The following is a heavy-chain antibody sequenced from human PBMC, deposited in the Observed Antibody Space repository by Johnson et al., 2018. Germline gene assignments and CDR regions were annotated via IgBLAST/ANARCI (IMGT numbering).Heavy chain of an antibody. Sequence: QVQLVESGGGVVQXGRSXRLXCAASGFTFSNYGMHWVRQAPGKGLEWVAVIWYDGSNKNYADSVKGRFTISRDNSKNTLYLQMNSLRVEDTAVYYCARATGSYGDVYYYGMDAWGQGTTVTVSS. D-gene: IGHD4-17*01. CDR3: ARATGSYGDVYYYGMDA. CDR1: GFTFSNYG. V-gene: IGHV3-33*01. J-gene: IGHJ6*02. CDR2: IWYDGSNK.